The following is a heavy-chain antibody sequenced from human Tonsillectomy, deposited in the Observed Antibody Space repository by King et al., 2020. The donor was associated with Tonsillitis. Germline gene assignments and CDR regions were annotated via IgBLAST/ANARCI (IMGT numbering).Heavy chain of an antibody. CDR3: ARVWSSIAAPTGGGYNWFDP. Sequence: VQLQESGPGLVKPSETLSLTCTVSGGSISSYYWSWIRQPPGKGLEWIGYIYYSGSTNYNPSLKSRVTISVDTSKNQFSLKLSSVTAADTAVYYCARVWSSIAAPTGGGYNWFDPWGQGTLVTVSS. CDR2: IYYSGST. D-gene: IGHD6-13*01. J-gene: IGHJ5*02. CDR1: GGSISSYY. V-gene: IGHV4-59*01.